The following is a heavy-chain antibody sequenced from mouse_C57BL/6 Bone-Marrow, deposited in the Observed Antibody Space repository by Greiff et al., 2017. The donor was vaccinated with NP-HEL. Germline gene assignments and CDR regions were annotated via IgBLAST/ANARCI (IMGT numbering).Heavy chain of an antibody. Sequence: EVLLLESGPELVKPGASVKISCKASGYSFTGYYMNWVKQSPEKSLEWIGDINPSTGGTTYNPKFKAKATLTVDKSSSTAYMQLKSLTSEDSAVYYSSRVVDDWGKGTTLTVSS. J-gene: IGHJ2*01. V-gene: IGHV1-42*01. D-gene: IGHD1-1*01. CDR1: GYSFTGYY. CDR2: INPSTGGT. CDR3: SRVVDD.